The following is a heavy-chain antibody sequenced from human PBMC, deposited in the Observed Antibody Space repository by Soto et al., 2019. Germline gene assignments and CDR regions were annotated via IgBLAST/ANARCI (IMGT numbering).Heavy chain of an antibody. V-gene: IGHV1-69*01. CDR1: GGTFSTSS. CDR2: IIPIFTRT. Sequence: QLQLVQSGTEVKEPGSSVKVSCKASGGTFSTSSFVWVRQGPGPGLEWMGGIIPIFTRTNVAQKFQGRVTFSADESTRTTYMELRSLTSEDTAIYYCARDVVRSTAGDSWGQGTLVTVSS. D-gene: IGHD2-15*01. CDR3: ARDVVRSTAGDS. J-gene: IGHJ4*02.